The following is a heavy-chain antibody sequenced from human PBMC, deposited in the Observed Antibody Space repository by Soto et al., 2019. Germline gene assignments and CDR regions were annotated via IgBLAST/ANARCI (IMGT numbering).Heavy chain of an antibody. CDR3: ARDHDYVWGSHRSWLGL. CDR2: INYSEDT. Sequence: SETLSLTCAVYRGALSGYSWNWIRQPPGKGLEWIGEINYSEDTNPTYNPSLKSRVTISADRTNYQLFLRLTSVTAADTAIYYCARDHDYVWGSHRSWLGLWGQGTQVTVSS. D-gene: IGHD3-16*01. V-gene: IGHV4-34*01. J-gene: IGHJ4*02. CDR1: RGALSGYS.